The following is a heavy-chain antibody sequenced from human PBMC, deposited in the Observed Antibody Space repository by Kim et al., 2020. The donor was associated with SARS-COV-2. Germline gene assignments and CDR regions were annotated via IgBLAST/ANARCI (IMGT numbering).Heavy chain of an antibody. V-gene: IGHV3-21*01. J-gene: IGHJ6*02. D-gene: IGHD3-3*01. CDR3: ARDWSPPGDFWSGSYYYYGMDV. Sequence: GGSLRLSCAASGFTFSSYSMNWVRQAPGKGLEWVSSTSSSSSYIYYADSVKGRFTISRDNAKNSLYLQMNSLRAEDTAVYYCARDWSPPGDFWSGSYYYYGMDVWGQGATVTVSS. CDR2: TSSSSSYI. CDR1: GFTFSSYS.